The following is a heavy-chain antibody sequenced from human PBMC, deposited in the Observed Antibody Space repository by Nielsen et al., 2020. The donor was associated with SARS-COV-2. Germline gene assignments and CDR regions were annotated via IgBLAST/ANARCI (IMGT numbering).Heavy chain of an antibody. CDR3: ATLGGSYDY. Sequence: GGSLRLSCAASGFTFSSYGMHWVRQAPGKGLEWVAVISYDGSNKYYADSVKGRFTISRDNSKNTLYLQMNSLRAEDTAVYYCATLGGSYDYWGQGTLVTVSS. CDR2: ISYDGSNK. D-gene: IGHD1-26*01. CDR1: GFTFSSYG. V-gene: IGHV3-30*03. J-gene: IGHJ4*02.